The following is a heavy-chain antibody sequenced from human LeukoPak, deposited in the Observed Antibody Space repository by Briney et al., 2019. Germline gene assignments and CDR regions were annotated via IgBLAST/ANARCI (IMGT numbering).Heavy chain of an antibody. D-gene: IGHD6-13*01. CDR3: ARAIGSSWPYVDY. CDR1: GFPFDDYG. V-gene: IGHV3-20*04. CDR2: INWNGGST. J-gene: IGHJ4*02. Sequence: GGSLRLSCAASGFPFDDYGMSWVRQAPGKGLEWVSGINWNGGSTGYAGSVEGRFTISRDNAKNSLYLQMNSLRAEDTALYYCARAIGSSWPYVDYWGQGTLVTVSS.